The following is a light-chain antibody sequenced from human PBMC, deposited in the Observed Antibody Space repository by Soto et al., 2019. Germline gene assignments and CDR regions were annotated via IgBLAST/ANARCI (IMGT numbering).Light chain of an antibody. J-gene: IGLJ2*01. V-gene: IGLV1-40*01. CDR2: ANS. CDR1: SSNFGAGYD. Sequence: QSVLTQPPSVSGAPGQRITISCTGSSSNFGAGYDVHRYQQLPGTAPKLLIYANSNRPSGVPDRFSGSKSGTSASLAITGLQAEDEADYYCQSYDSSLSGSLVFGGGTKLTVL. CDR3: QSYDSSLSGSLV.